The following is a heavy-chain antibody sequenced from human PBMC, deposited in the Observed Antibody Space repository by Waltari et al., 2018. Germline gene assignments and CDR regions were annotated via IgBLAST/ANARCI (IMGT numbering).Heavy chain of an antibody. D-gene: IGHD6-19*01. J-gene: IGHJ5*02. V-gene: IGHV1-69*05. CDR3: ADFKGGYSSGWFRDGWFDP. Sequence: QVQLVQSGAEVKKPGSSVKVSCKASGGTFSSYAISWVRQAPGQGLEWMGGIIPIFGTANYAQKVQGRVTITTDESTSTAYMELSRLRSEDTAVYYCADFKGGYSSGWFRDGWFDPWGQGTLVTVSS. CDR1: GGTFSSYA. CDR2: IIPIFGTA.